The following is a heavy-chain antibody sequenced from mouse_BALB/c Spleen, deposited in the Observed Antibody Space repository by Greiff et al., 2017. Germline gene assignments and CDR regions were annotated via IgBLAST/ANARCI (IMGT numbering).Heavy chain of an antibody. V-gene: IGHV3-6*02. CDR1: GYSITSGYY. D-gene: IGHD2-1*01. Sequence: EVKLQESGPGLVKPSQSLSLTCSVTGYSITSGYYWNWIRQFPGNKLEWMGYISYDGSNNYNPSLKNRISITRDTSKNQFFLKLNSVTTEDTATYYCAREGGNSPYAMDYWGQGTSVTVSS. CDR3: AREGGNSPYAMDY. J-gene: IGHJ4*01. CDR2: ISYDGSN.